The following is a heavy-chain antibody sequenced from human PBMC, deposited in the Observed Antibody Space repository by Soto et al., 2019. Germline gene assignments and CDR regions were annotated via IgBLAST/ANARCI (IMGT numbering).Heavy chain of an antibody. CDR2: INSDGTLT. CDR3: ARGISGAYDSTYDW. V-gene: IGHV3-74*01. CDR1: GFSFNDYW. D-gene: IGHD5-12*01. J-gene: IGHJ4*02. Sequence: GGSRRLSCGASGFSFNDYWMHGGGQAPGKGLVWDSRINSDGTLTNYADSVKGRFTISRDNAKNTLRLQMNSLRAEDTAVYYCARGISGAYDSTYDWWGQGTLVTVSS.